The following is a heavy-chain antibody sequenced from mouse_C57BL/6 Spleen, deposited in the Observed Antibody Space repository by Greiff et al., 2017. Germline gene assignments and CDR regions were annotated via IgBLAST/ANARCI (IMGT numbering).Heavy chain of an antibody. CDR2: IDPSDSYT. CDR3: ARSNWSFAY. Sequence: QVQLKQPGAELVKPGASVKLSCKASGYTFTSYWMQWVKQRPGQGLEWIGEIDPSDSYTNYNQKFKGKATLTVDTSSSTAYMQLSSLTSEDSAVYYCARSNWSFAYWGQGTLVTVSA. V-gene: IGHV1-50*01. CDR1: GYTFTSYW. D-gene: IGHD4-1*02. J-gene: IGHJ3*01.